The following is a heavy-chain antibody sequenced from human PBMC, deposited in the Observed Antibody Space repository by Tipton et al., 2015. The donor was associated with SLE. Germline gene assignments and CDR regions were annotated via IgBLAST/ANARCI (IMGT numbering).Heavy chain of an antibody. V-gene: IGHV4-61*09. CDR3: ARNKATPDP. D-gene: IGHD2-15*01. CDR1: GCSLSSGSYY. Sequence: TLSLTCTVSGCSLSSGSYYWSWLRHPAGKGLEWIGHIYTSGSTHYNPSPQSRVTISVDMSKNQFSLKLSSVTAADTAMYYCARNKATPDPWGQGTLATVSS. CDR2: IYTSGST. J-gene: IGHJ5*02.